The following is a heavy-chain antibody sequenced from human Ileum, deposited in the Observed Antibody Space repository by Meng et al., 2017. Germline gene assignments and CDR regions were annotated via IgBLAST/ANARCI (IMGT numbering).Heavy chain of an antibody. V-gene: IGHV4-4*02. CDR2: IHHSGST. CDR3: AREWSGSYRHFDY. D-gene: IGHD1-26*01. J-gene: IGHJ4*02. Sequence: VQARWLGPGLCKLSGTLSLPCAVSGGSNSTSDWWSWVRQPPGKGLEWIGEIHHSGSTNYNPSLKSRVTISVDKSKNQFSLKLNSVTAADTAVYYCAREWSGSYRHFDYWGQGTLVTVFS. CDR1: GGSNSTSDW.